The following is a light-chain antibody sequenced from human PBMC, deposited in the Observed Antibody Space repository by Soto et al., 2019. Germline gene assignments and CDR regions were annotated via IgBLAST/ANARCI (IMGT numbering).Light chain of an antibody. CDR3: QQYNNWMAWT. Sequence: EIVLTQSPATLSVSPGERATLSCRASQSVSSSLAWYQQKPGQAPRLLIYGASTRATGIPARFSGSGSGTEFPLTIISLLSEDFAVYYCQQYNNWMAWTFGQGTKVEIK. J-gene: IGKJ1*01. CDR2: GAS. CDR1: QSVSSS. V-gene: IGKV3-15*01.